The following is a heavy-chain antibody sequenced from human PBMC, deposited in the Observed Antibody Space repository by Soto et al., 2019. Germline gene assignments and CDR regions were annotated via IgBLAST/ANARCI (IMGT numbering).Heavy chain of an antibody. CDR1: GFTFSSYA. J-gene: IGHJ4*02. CDR3: ATRDDFWNGYYRGRTFDY. V-gene: IGHV3-23*01. CDR2: ISGSGGST. Sequence: GGSLRLSCAASGFTFSSYAMSWVRQAPGKGLEWVSAISGSGGSTYYADSVMGRFTISRDNSKNTLYLQMNSLRAEDTAVYYCATRDDFWNGYYRGRTFDYWGQGTLVTVSS. D-gene: IGHD3-3*01.